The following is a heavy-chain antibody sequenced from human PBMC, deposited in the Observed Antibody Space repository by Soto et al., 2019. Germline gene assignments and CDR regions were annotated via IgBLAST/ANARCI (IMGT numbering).Heavy chain of an antibody. CDR3: ASWGGSGGSCYWCPFDF. Sequence: QVHLAESGGGVVQPGRSLRLSCVASGFTFSSHAVHWVRQAPGKGLEWVAVISFDGSNKHYADSVKGRFIISRDNSKNTLYLQMNSLSAEDTAVYSCASWGGSGGSCYWCPFDFWGQGTLVTVSS. CDR1: GFTFSSHA. V-gene: IGHV3-30-3*01. CDR2: ISFDGSNK. D-gene: IGHD2-15*01. J-gene: IGHJ4*02.